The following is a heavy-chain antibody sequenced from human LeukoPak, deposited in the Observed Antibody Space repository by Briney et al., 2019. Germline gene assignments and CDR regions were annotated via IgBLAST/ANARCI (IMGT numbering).Heavy chain of an antibody. V-gene: IGHV3-48*01. CDR1: GFTFSSYS. CDR2: ISNSGSII. Sequence: GGSLRLSCAASGFTFSSYSMNWVRQAPGKGLEGVSYISNSGSIIYYADSVKGLFTISRDNAKNSLYLQMNSLRAEDTAVYYCARRDCDTIKCRGSNGFDPRGQGTLVSVSS. CDR3: ARRDCDTIKCRGSNGFDP. D-gene: IGHD3-22*01. J-gene: IGHJ5*02.